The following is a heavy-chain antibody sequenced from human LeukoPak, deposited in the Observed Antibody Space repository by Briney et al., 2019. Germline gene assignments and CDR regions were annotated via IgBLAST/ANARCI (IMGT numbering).Heavy chain of an antibody. J-gene: IGHJ4*02. CDR2: IWYDGSNK. Sequence: PGGSLRLSCAASGFTFSSYGMHWVRQAPGKGLEWVAVIWYDGSNKYYADSVKGRFTISRDNSKNTLYLQMNSLRAEDTAVYYCAREKGTSCSFDYWGQGTLVTVSS. V-gene: IGHV3-33*01. CDR1: GFTFSSYG. CDR3: AREKGTSCSFDY. D-gene: IGHD2-2*01.